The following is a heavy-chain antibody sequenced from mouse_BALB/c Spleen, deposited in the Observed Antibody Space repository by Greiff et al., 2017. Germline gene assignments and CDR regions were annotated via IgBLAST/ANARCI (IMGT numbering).Heavy chain of an antibody. Sequence: QVQLQQSGAELVRPGSSVKISCKASGYAFSSYWMNWVKQRPGQGLEWIGQIYPGDGDTNYNGKFKGKATLTADKSSSTAYMQLSSLTSEDSAVYFCAFYYGNPWFAYWGQGTLVTVSA. J-gene: IGHJ3*01. CDR1: GYAFSSYW. CDR3: AFYYGNPWFAY. CDR2: IYPGDGDT. V-gene: IGHV1-80*01. D-gene: IGHD2-1*01.